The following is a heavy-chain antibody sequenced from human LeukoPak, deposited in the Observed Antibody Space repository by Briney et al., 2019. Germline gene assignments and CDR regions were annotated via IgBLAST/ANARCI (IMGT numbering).Heavy chain of an antibody. J-gene: IGHJ5*02. V-gene: IGHV3-11*06. CDR1: GFTFSDYY. D-gene: IGHD1-7*01. CDR2: IGTSSSST. CDR3: ASSLKSRTNWFDP. Sequence: KPGGSLRLSCAASGFTFSDYYMSWIRQAPGKGLEWVSDIGTSSSSTNYADSVKGRFTISRDNAKNSLYLQMNSLRAEDTAVYYCASSLKSRTNWFDPWGQGTLVTVSS.